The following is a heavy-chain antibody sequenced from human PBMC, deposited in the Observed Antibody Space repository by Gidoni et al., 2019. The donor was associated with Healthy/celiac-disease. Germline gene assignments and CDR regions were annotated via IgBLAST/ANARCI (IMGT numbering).Heavy chain of an antibody. V-gene: IGHV1-2*06. D-gene: IGHD6-6*01. CDR3: ARVAALYSSSSGFGY. CDR2: INPNSGGT. CDR1: GYTFTGYY. Sequence: QVQLVQSGAEVKKPGASGKGCCKAAGYTFTGYYMHWVRQAPGQGLEWMGRINPNSGGTNYAQKFQGRVTMTRDTSISTAYMELSRLRSDDTAVYYCARVAALYSSSSGFGYWGQGTLVTVSS. J-gene: IGHJ4*02.